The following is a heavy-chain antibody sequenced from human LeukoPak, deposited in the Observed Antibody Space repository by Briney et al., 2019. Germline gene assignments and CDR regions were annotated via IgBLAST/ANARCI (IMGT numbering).Heavy chain of an antibody. V-gene: IGHV3-30-3*01. CDR3: ARDRTISRYYYYGMDV. D-gene: IGHD3-9*01. J-gene: IGHJ6*02. CDR1: GFTFSSYA. Sequence: GGSLRLSCAASGFTFSSYAMHWVRQAPGKGLKWVAVISYDGSNKYYADSVKGRFTISRDNPKNTLYLQMNSLRAEDTAVYYCARDRTISRYYYYGMDVWGQGTTVTVSS. CDR2: ISYDGSNK.